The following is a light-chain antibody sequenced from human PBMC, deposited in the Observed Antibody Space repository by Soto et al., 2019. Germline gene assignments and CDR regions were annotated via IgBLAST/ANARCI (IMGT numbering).Light chain of an antibody. V-gene: IGLV2-14*01. CDR2: EIN. J-gene: IGLJ3*02. CDR1: SSDVGGYNY. CDR3: SSLTIRSTLL. Sequence: QSALTQPASVSGSPGQSITISCTGTSSDVGGYNYVSWYQQHPGKAPKLLIYEINTRPSGVSNRFSGSKSGNTASLTISWLQAXDEGYYYCSSLTIRSTLLFGXGKQLIVL.